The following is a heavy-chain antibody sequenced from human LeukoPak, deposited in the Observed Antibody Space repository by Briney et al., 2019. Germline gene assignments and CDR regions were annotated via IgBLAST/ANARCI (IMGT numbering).Heavy chain of an antibody. V-gene: IGHV1-69*05. J-gene: IGHJ4*02. CDR2: IIPIFGTA. Sequence: SVTVSCKASGGTFGSYAISWVRQAPGQGLEWMGGIIPIFGTANYAQKFQGRVTITTDESTSTAYMELSSLRSEDTAVYYCATKRVMAFFSGSYSLDYWGQGTLVTVSS. D-gene: IGHD1-26*01. CDR1: GGTFGSYA. CDR3: ATKRVMAFFSGSYSLDY.